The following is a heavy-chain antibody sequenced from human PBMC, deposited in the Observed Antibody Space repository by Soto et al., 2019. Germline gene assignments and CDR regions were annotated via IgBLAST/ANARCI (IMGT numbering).Heavy chain of an antibody. D-gene: IGHD3-3*01. Sequence: QVQLVQSGAEVKKPGASVKVSCKASGYTFTSYGISWVRQAPGQGLEWMGWISAYNGNTNYAQKLHGRVTMTTDTSTSTAYMELRSLKSDDTAVYYCARDRCHDFWIKGPHFDYWGQGTLVTVSS. J-gene: IGHJ4*02. CDR3: ARDRCHDFWIKGPHFDY. CDR2: ISAYNGNT. V-gene: IGHV1-18*01. CDR1: GYTFTSYG.